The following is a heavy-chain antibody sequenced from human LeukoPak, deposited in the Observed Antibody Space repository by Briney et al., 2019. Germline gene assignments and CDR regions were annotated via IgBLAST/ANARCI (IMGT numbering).Heavy chain of an antibody. V-gene: IGHV3-74*01. CDR1: GFTFSSYW. Sequence: GGSLRLSCAASGFTFSSYWMHWVRQAPGKGLVWVSRIKGDGSSTAYADSVKGRFTISRDNAKSSLYLQMNSLRAEDTAVYYCARDYSSSAAFDIWGQGTMVTVSS. J-gene: IGHJ3*02. CDR3: ARDYSSSAAFDI. D-gene: IGHD6-6*01. CDR2: IKGDGSST.